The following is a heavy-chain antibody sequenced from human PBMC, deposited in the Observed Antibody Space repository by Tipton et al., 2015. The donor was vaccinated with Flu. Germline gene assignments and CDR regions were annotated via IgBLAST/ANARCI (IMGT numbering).Heavy chain of an antibody. V-gene: IGHV3-74*01. CDR3: ARDLGVPAHDWYFDL. CDR2: IQNDGRGT. Sequence: SLRLSCAASGFDVSSSYMSWVRQAPGKGLVWVSRIQNDGRGTTYADSVKGRFTISRGNAKNTLYLQMNSLRAEDSAVYYCARDLGVPAHDWYFDLWGRGTLVTVSP. J-gene: IGHJ2*01. CDR1: GFDVSSSY. D-gene: IGHD2-2*01.